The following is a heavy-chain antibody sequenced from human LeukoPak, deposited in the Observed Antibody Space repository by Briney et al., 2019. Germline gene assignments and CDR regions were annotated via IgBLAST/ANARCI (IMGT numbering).Heavy chain of an antibody. CDR2: INAYNGNT. CDR1: GYTFTSYG. V-gene: IGHV1-18*01. CDR3: ARDLPLGYFDWSYYYYYMDV. D-gene: IGHD3-9*01. Sequence: ASVKVSCKASGYTFTSYGISWVRQAPGQGLEWMGWINAYNGNTNYAQKLQGRVTMTTDTSTSTAYMELRSLRSDDTAVYYCARDLPLGYFDWSYYYYYMDVWGKGTTVTVSS. J-gene: IGHJ6*03.